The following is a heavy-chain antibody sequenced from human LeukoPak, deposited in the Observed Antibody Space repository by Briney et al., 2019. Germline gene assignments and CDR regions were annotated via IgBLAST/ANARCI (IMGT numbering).Heavy chain of an antibody. CDR2: INTNTGNP. Sequence: ASVKVSCKASGYTFTSYAMNWVRQAPGQGLEWTGWINTNTGNPTYAQGFTGRFVFSLDTSVSTAYLQISSLKAEDTAVYYCAREATVTTFYYYYMDVWGKGTTVTVSS. V-gene: IGHV7-4-1*02. J-gene: IGHJ6*03. CDR3: AREATVTTFYYYYMDV. D-gene: IGHD4-17*01. CDR1: GYTFTSYA.